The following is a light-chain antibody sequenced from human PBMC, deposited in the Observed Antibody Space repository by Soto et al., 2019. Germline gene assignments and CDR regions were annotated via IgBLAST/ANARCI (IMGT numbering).Light chain of an antibody. Sequence: EIVLTQSPGTLSLSPGARATLSCRASQSLSNSYLAWYQQKPGQAPRLLIYGASSRATGIPDRFSGSGSGTDFTLTINRLEPEDFAVYYCQQYGSSPTWTFGQGPKVEI. CDR1: QSLSNSY. CDR3: QQYGSSPTWT. J-gene: IGKJ1*01. CDR2: GAS. V-gene: IGKV3-20*01.